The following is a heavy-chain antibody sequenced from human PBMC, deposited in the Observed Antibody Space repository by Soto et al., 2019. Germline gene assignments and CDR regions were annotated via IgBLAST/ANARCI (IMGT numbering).Heavy chain of an antibody. CDR2: ISGYNGNT. CDR1: GYTFTIYG. J-gene: IGHJ4*02. Sequence: QVQLVQSGAEVKKPGASVKVSCKASGYTFTIYGISWVRQAPGQGLEWMGWISGYNGNTDYAQNLQDRVTPTTDAFTSSVYMELRSLRSDDTAVYYGARVDYYDSSGYYGYWGQGTLMSVSS. CDR3: ARVDYYDSSGYYGY. D-gene: IGHD3-22*01. V-gene: IGHV1-18*04.